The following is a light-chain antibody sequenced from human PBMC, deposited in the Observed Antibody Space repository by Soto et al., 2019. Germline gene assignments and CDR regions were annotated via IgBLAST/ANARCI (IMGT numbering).Light chain of an antibody. CDR2: GAS. V-gene: IGKV3D-15*01. J-gene: IGKJ4*01. CDR3: QQDDKWPLT. Sequence: EIVMTQSPATLSVSPGERATLSCRASQSISSKLAWYHHKPGQAPRLLIYGASTRATGIPARFSGSGSGTEFTLTISSLQSEDFAVYYCQQDDKWPLTFGGGTKVEIK. CDR1: QSISSK.